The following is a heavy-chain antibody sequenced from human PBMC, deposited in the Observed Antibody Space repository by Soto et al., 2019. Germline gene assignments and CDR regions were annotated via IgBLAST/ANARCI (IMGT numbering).Heavy chain of an antibody. D-gene: IGHD6-19*01. Sequence: EVQLVESGGGLVQPGRSLRLSCAASGFTFDDYAMHWVRQAPGKGLEWVSGISWNSGSIGYADSVKGRFTISRDNAKNSWYLQMNSLRAEDTALYYCAKDRGLVLSFYFDYWGQGTLVTVSS. CDR1: GFTFDDYA. CDR2: ISWNSGSI. CDR3: AKDRGLVLSFYFDY. J-gene: IGHJ4*02. V-gene: IGHV3-9*01.